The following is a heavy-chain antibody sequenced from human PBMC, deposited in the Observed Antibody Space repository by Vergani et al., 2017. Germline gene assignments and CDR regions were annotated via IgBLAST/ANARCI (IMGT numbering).Heavy chain of an antibody. CDR1: GFTFSDYY. CDR2: ISSSSSYI. J-gene: IGHJ6*02. Sequence: QVQLVESGGGLVKPGGSLRLSCAASGFTFSDYYMSWIRQAPGKGLEWVAYISSSSSYIYYADSVKGRFTISRDNAKNSLYLQMNSLRAEDTAVYYCARDLVSVALVRYYYYGMDVWGQGTTVTGSS. D-gene: IGHD6-13*01. V-gene: IGHV3-11*06. CDR3: ARDLVSVALVRYYYYGMDV.